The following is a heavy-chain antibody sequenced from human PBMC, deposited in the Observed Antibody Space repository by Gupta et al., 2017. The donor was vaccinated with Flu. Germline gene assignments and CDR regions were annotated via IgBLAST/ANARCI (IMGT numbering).Heavy chain of an antibody. J-gene: IGHJ6*03. Sequence: GLEWIASIYYSGSTYYNPSLKSRVTMIVDTSKNQFSLKLSSVTAADTAVYYCARQSPYCIGTSCQWVGHYMDVWGTGTTVTVSS. D-gene: IGHD2-2*01. CDR2: IYYSGST. CDR3: ARQSPYCIGTSCQWVGHYMDV. V-gene: IGHV4-39*01.